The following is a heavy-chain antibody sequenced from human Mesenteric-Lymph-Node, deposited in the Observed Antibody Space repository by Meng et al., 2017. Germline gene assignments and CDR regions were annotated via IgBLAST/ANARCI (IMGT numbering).Heavy chain of an antibody. V-gene: IGHV1-2*06. Sequence: ASVKVSCKASGYTFTGYYMHWVRQAPGQGLEWMGRINPNSGGTNYAQKFQGRVTMTRDTSISTAYMELSRLRSDDTAVYYVARGGGYYSPFDYWGQGTLVTVSS. CDR3: ARGGGYYSPFDY. CDR1: GYTFTGYY. CDR2: INPNSGGT. J-gene: IGHJ4*02. D-gene: IGHD1-26*01.